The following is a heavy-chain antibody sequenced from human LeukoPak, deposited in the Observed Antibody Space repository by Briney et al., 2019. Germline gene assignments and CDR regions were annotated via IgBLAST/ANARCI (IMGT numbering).Heavy chain of an antibody. CDR3: ARDLDSGTYGAFDI. Sequence: ASVKVSCKASGYSFTSHYMHWVRQAPGQGLEWLGLINPSGSSTLYAQKFQGRVTMTRDMSTTTDYMELSSLRSEDTAVYYCARDLDSGTYGAFDIWGQGTMVTVSS. V-gene: IGHV1-46*01. CDR1: GYSFTSHY. D-gene: IGHD1-26*01. J-gene: IGHJ3*02. CDR2: INPSGSST.